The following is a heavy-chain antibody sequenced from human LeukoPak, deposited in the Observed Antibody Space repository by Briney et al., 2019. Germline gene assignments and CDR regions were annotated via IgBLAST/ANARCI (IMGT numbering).Heavy chain of an antibody. Sequence: ETLSLTCAVYGGSFSGYYWSWIRQPPGKGLEWIGEINHSGSTNYNPSLKSRVTISVDTSKNQFSLKLSSVTAADTAVYYCARGRVWFGNDYWGQGTLVTVSS. CDR1: GGSFSGYY. CDR3: ARGRVWFGNDY. D-gene: IGHD3-10*01. J-gene: IGHJ4*02. V-gene: IGHV4-34*01. CDR2: INHSGST.